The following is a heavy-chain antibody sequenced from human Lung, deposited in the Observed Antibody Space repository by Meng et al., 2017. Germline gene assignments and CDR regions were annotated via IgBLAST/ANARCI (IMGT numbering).Heavy chain of an antibody. J-gene: IGHJ4*02. Sequence: QGQLRQWGAGLLKPSETLSLTCVVSGGSFSDYYWSWIRQPPGKGLEWIGEINHSGSTNYNPSLESRATISVDMSQNNLSLKLSSVTAADSAVYYCARGPTTMAHDFDYWGQGTLVTVSS. V-gene: IGHV4-34*01. D-gene: IGHD4-11*01. CDR3: ARGPTTMAHDFDY. CDR1: GGSFSDYY. CDR2: INHSGST.